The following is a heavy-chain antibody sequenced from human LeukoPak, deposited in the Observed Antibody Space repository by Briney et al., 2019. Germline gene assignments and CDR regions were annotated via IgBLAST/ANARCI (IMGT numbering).Heavy chain of an antibody. CDR2: INHSGST. Sequence: SETLSLTCAVYGGSFSGYYWSWIRRPPGKGLEWIGEINHSGSTNYNPSLKSRVTISVDTSKNQFSLKLSSVTAADTAVYYCARALGYSYGYFYYGMDVWGQGTTVTVSS. D-gene: IGHD5-18*01. CDR3: ARALGYSYGYFYYGMDV. J-gene: IGHJ6*02. V-gene: IGHV4-34*01. CDR1: GGSFSGYY.